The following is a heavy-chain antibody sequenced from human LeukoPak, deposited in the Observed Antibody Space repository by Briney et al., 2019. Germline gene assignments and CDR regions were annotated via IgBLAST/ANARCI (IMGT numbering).Heavy chain of an antibody. Sequence: PSETLSLTCTVSGGSISSGDYYWSWIRQPPRKGLEWIGYIYYSGSTYYNPSLKSRVTISVDTSKNQFSLKLSSVTAADTAVYYCARVEGIVVVVAATPIHHAFDIWGQGTMVTVSS. CDR3: ARVEGIVVVVAATPIHHAFDI. D-gene: IGHD2-15*01. CDR2: IYYSGST. V-gene: IGHV4-30-4*01. J-gene: IGHJ3*02. CDR1: GGSISSGDYY.